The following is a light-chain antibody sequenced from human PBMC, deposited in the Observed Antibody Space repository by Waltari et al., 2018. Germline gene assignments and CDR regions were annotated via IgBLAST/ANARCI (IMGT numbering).Light chain of an antibody. CDR3: SSYTSSSTLGVV. CDR2: DVS. J-gene: IGLJ2*01. Sequence: QSALTQPASVSGSPGQSITISCTGTSSAVGGYNYVSWYQQHPGKAPKLMIYDVSKRPSGVSNRFSGSKSGNTASLTISGLQAEDEADYYCSSYTSSSTLGVVFGGGTKLTVL. V-gene: IGLV2-14*03. CDR1: SSAVGGYNY.